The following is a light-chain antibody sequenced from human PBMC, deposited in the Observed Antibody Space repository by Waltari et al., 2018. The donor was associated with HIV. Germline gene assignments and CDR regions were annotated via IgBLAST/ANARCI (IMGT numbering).Light chain of an antibody. J-gene: IGKJ3*01. CDR3: QQYDNSPFT. Sequence: EIVLTQSPGTMSLSPGEIGTLSCRTSQSVNTFLSWYQQKPGQAPRLLIFRASNRATGIPDRFSGSGSGTDFTLTISRLEPEDYAVYYCQQYDNSPFTFGPGTTVDVK. CDR2: RAS. CDR1: QSVNTF. V-gene: IGKV3-20*01.